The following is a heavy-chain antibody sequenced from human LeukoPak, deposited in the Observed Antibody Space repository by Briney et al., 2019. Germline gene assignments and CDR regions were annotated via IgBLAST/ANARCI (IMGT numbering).Heavy chain of an antibody. CDR3: AREKRWLQVLGY. CDR2: IYTSGST. CDR1: GGSISSSSYY. J-gene: IGHJ4*02. Sequence: SETLSLTCTVSGGSISSSSYYWSWIRQPAGKGLEWIGRIYTSGSTNYNPSLKSRVTISVDTSKNQFSLKLSSVTAADTAVYYCAREKRWLQVLGYWGQGTLVTVSS. V-gene: IGHV4-61*02. D-gene: IGHD5-24*01.